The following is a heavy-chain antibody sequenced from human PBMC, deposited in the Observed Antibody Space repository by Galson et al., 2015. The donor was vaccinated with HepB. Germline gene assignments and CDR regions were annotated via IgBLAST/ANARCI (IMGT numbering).Heavy chain of an antibody. D-gene: IGHD1/OR15-1a*01. CDR1: GFTFSTSG. J-gene: IGHJ4*02. CDR3: AKGSTIDY. CDR2: IGGTGITT. Sequence: SLRLSCAASGFTFSTSGMSWVRQAPGKGLEWVSTIGGTGITTYYADSVKGRFTISRDNSKNTLFLQMNSLRAEDTAAYYCAKGSTIDYWGQGTLVTVSS. V-gene: IGHV3-23*01.